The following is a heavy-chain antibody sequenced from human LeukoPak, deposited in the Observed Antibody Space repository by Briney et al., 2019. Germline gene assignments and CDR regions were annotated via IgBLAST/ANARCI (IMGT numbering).Heavy chain of an antibody. Sequence: ASVKVSCKASGGTFSGNSITWVRQAPGQGLEWMGRVIPILNTTNYAQDFQGRVTLTADKSTSTAYMELMSLGSEDTAVYYCARETRDSNWNSVAYLDHWGQGTLVTVPS. CDR3: ARETRDSNWNSVAYLDH. V-gene: IGHV1-69*08. D-gene: IGHD1-7*01. J-gene: IGHJ4*02. CDR1: GGTFSGNS. CDR2: VIPILNTT.